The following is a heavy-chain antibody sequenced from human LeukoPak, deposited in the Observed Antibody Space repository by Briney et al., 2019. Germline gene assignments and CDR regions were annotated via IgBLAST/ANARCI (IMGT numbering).Heavy chain of an antibody. Sequence: GGSLRLSCAASGFTFSSYSMNWARQAPGKGLEWVSSISSSSSYIYYADSVRGRFTISRDNAKNSLYLQMNSLRAEDTAVYYCARDRIAAAGGWGQGTLVTVSS. J-gene: IGHJ4*02. CDR1: GFTFSSYS. CDR2: ISSSSSYI. V-gene: IGHV3-21*01. D-gene: IGHD6-13*01. CDR3: ARDRIAAAGG.